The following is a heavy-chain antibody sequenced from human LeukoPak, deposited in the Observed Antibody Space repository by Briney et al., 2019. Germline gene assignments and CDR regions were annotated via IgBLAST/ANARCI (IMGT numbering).Heavy chain of an antibody. CDR2: ISSSGSTI. J-gene: IGHJ5*01. V-gene: IGHV3-48*03. CDR1: GFTFSSYE. Sequence: GGSLRLSCAASGFTFSSYEMNWVRQAPGKGLEWVSYISSSGSTIYYADSVKGRFTISRDNSKNTLYLQMNSLRAEDTAVYYCAKDHDFWSGYYLANWFDSWGQGTLVTVSS. D-gene: IGHD3-3*01. CDR3: AKDHDFWSGYYLANWFDS.